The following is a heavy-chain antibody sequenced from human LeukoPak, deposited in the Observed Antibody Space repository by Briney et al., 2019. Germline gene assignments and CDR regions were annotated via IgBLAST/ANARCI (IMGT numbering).Heavy chain of an antibody. CDR2: LSGDGSSD. CDR1: GFTFSTYA. CDR3: ARSRQAAQGTGPFDS. V-gene: IGHV3-23*01. D-gene: IGHD6-25*01. J-gene: IGHJ4*02. Sequence: GGSLRLSCAGSGFTFSTYAMSRVRQAPGKGLEWVSSLSGDGSSDNYADSVKGRFTISRDNSRDMLYMQMNSLRDDDTAVYYCARSRQAAQGTGPFDSWGQGTLVSVSS.